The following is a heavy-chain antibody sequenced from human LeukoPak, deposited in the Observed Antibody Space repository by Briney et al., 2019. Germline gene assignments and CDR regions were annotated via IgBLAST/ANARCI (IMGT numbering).Heavy chain of an antibody. J-gene: IGHJ4*02. CDR2: IYYSAIT. Sequence: PSXXLSRTCTVSGGSISSSIYYWGWIRQPRGKGLEGIGIIYYSAITYYIPSLKSRVIISVDTSKNQFSLKLKSVTAADMAVYYCARLADCSSTSCYDHWGQGTLVTVSS. CDR1: GGSISSSIYY. V-gene: IGHV4-39*01. CDR3: ARLADCSSTSCYDH. D-gene: IGHD2-2*01.